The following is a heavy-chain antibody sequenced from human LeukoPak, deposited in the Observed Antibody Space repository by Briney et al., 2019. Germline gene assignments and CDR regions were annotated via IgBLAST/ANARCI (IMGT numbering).Heavy chain of an antibody. V-gene: IGHV4-4*02. CDR2: IYHSGST. CDR3: ARGPYYDFWSGYPFFDY. J-gene: IGHJ4*02. Sequence: PSETLSLTCAVSGGSISSSNWWSWVRQPPGKGLEWIGEIYHSGSTNYNPSLKSRVTISVDKSKNQFPLKLSSVTAADTAVYYCARGPYYDFWSGYPFFDYWGQGALVTVSS. D-gene: IGHD3-3*01. CDR1: GGSISSSNW.